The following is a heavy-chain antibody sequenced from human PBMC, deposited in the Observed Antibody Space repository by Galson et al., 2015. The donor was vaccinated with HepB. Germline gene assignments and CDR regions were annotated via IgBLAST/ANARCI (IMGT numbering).Heavy chain of an antibody. CDR1: GFTVSSNY. Sequence: SLRLSCAASGFTVSSNYMTWVRQAPGKGLEWVSIIYGDGRTYYADSVKGRFTISRGNSKNTVYLQMSSLRAEDTAVYYCARVPGEGYWGQGTLVTVSS. D-gene: IGHD3-10*01. CDR2: IYGDGRT. CDR3: ARVPGEGY. V-gene: IGHV3-53*01. J-gene: IGHJ4*02.